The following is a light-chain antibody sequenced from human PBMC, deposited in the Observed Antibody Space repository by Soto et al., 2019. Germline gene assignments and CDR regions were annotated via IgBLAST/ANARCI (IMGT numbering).Light chain of an antibody. V-gene: IGKV1-5*03. CDR2: KAS. Sequence: DIQMTQSPSTLSASVGDRVTITCRASQSISSWLAWYQQKPGKAPKLLIYKASSLESGVPSRFSGSGSETEFTITISSLQPDDFATYYCQHYISFPWTFGQGTKVEI. J-gene: IGKJ1*01. CDR3: QHYISFPWT. CDR1: QSISSW.